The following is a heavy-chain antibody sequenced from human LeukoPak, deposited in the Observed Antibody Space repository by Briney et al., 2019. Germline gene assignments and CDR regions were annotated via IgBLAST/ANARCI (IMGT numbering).Heavy chain of an antibody. Sequence: PGGSLRLSCAASGFTFSNFWMSWVRQAPGKGLEWEANINPDGSAKYYVDSVKGRFTISRDNAENSLYLQMNSLRPEDTAVYYCARHFSTYSYGLDVWGQGTTVTVSS. CDR1: GFTFSNFW. V-gene: IGHV3-7*01. CDR3: ARHFSTYSYGLDV. J-gene: IGHJ6*02. CDR2: INPDGSAK. D-gene: IGHD3-3*02.